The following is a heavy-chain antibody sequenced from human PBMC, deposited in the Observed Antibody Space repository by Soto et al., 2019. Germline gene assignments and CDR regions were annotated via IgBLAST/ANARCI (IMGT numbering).Heavy chain of an antibody. CDR2: ISGSGGST. Sequence: EVQLLESGGGLVQPGGSLRLSCAASGFTFSSYAMSWVRQAPGKGLEWVSAISGSGGSTYYADSVKGRFTISRDNSKNTLYRQMNSLRAEDTAVYYCAKDSWNSHWFDPWGQGTLVTVSS. CDR3: AKDSWNSHWFDP. CDR1: GFTFSSYA. V-gene: IGHV3-23*01. J-gene: IGHJ5*02. D-gene: IGHD1-7*01.